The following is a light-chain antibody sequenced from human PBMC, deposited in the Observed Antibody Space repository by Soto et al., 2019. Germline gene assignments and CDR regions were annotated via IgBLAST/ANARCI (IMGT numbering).Light chain of an antibody. CDR1: QSVGIN. CDR3: QQYNDWPRT. V-gene: IGKV3-15*01. CDR2: GAS. Sequence: EVVITQSPAILSVSPGERAPLSCRASQSVGINVAWYQQKPGQAPRLLIYGASTRATGSPDRFSASGSATEFTLTISSLLSEDFAVYYCQQYNDWPRTFGQGTKVDIK. J-gene: IGKJ1*01.